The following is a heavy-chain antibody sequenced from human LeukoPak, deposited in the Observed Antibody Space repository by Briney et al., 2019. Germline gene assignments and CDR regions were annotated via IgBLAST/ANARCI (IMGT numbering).Heavy chain of an antibody. V-gene: IGHV3-30*18. J-gene: IGHJ6*02. Sequence: GRSLRLSCAASGFTFSSYGMHWVRQAPGKGLEWVAVISYDGSNKYYADSVKGRFTISRDNSKNTLYLQMNSLRAEDTAVYYCAKDVWDSSGWLRSLSEYYYYGMDVWGQGTTVTVSS. CDR2: ISYDGSNK. CDR3: AKDVWDSSGWLRSLSEYYYYGMDV. D-gene: IGHD6-19*01. CDR1: GFTFSSYG.